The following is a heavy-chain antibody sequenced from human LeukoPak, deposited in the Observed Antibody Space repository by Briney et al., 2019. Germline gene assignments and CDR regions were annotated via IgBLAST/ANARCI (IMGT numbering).Heavy chain of an antibody. Sequence: ASVKDSRKASVYTFTNYDINWVRQATGQGLEWMGWINPNSGNTGYAQKFQGRVTMTRNTSISTAYMELSSLRSEDTALYYCARDIAGATKGGWFDTWGQGTPVTVSS. CDR1: VYTFTNYD. V-gene: IGHV1-8*01. CDR2: INPNSGNT. J-gene: IGHJ5*02. CDR3: ARDIAGATKGGWFDT. D-gene: IGHD1-26*01.